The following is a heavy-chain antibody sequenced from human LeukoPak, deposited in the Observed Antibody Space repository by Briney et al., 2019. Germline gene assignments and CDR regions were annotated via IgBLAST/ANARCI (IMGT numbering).Heavy chain of an antibody. CDR1: GFTFSSYS. Sequence: GGSLRLSCAASGFTFSSYSMNWVRQAPGKGLEWVSFITSSSTYMFYADSVKGRFTISRDNAQNSLYLQINSLRAEDTAVYYCARDPYSGRYGDYYYYYMDVWGKGTTVTISS. CDR3: ARDPYSGRYGDYYYYYMDV. V-gene: IGHV3-21*01. D-gene: IGHD1-26*01. J-gene: IGHJ6*03. CDR2: ITSSSTYM.